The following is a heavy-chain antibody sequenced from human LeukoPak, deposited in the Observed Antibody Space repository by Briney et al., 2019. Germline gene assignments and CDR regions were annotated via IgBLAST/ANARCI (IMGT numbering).Heavy chain of an antibody. CDR3: ARDSTMVRGVSVVGYYYYYGMDV. CDR1: GGSISSYY. CDR2: IYYSGST. Sequence: PSETLSLTCTVSGGSISSYYWSWIRQPPGKGLEWIGYIYYSGSTNYNPSLKSRVTISVDTSKNQFSLKLSSVTAADTAVYYRARDSTMVRGVSVVGYYYYYGMDVWGQGTTVTVSS. D-gene: IGHD3-10*01. J-gene: IGHJ6*02. V-gene: IGHV4-59*01.